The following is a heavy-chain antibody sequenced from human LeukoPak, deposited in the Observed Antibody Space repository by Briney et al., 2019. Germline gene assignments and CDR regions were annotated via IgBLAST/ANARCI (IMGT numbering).Heavy chain of an antibody. CDR3: ARVKRLRYHYDSSGYYFDY. J-gene: IGHJ4*02. V-gene: IGHV4-34*01. D-gene: IGHD3-22*01. Sequence: SETLSLTCAVYGGSFSGYYWSWIRQPPGKGLEWIGEINHSGSTNYNPSLKSRVTISVDTSKNQFSLKLSSVTAADTAVYYCARVKRLRYHYDSSGYYFDYWGQGTLVTVSS. CDR1: GGSFSGYY. CDR2: INHSGST.